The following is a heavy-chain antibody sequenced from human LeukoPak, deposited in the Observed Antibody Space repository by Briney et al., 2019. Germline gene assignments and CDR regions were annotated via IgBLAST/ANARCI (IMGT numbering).Heavy chain of an antibody. V-gene: IGHV3-23*01. CDR3: AKAGGSGSYSSYGMDV. CDR1: GFTFSSYA. J-gene: IGHJ6*02. Sequence: GGSLRLSCAASGFTFSSYAMSWVRQAPGEGLEWVSAISGSGGSTYYADSVKGRFTISRDNSKNTLYLQMNSLRAEDTAVYYCAKAGGSGSYSSYGMDVWGQGTTVTVSS. D-gene: IGHD3-10*01. CDR2: ISGSGGST.